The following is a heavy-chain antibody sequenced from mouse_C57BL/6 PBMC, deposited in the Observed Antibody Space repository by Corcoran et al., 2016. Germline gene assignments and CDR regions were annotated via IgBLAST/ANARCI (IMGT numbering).Heavy chain of an antibody. CDR3: ASGGYYYGSSYPAY. J-gene: IGHJ3*01. CDR1: GYSITSGYY. Sequence: DVQLQESGPGLVKPSQSLSLTCSVTGYSITSGYYWNWIRQFPGNKLEWMGYISYDGSNNYNPSLKNRISITLDTSKNQFFLKLNSVTTEDTATYYCASGGYYYGSSYPAYWGQGTLVTVSA. V-gene: IGHV3-6*01. CDR2: ISYDGSN. D-gene: IGHD1-1*01.